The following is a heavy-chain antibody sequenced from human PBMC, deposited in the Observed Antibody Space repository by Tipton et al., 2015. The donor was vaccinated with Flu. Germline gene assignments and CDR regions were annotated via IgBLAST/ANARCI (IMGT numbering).Heavy chain of an antibody. J-gene: IGHJ4*02. V-gene: IGHV3-23*01. Sequence: SLRLSCAASGFTFSNYAMSWVRQAPGKGLEGVSTITGGGTSTYYADSVRGRFTVSRDNSKNTLSLQMTSLRAEDTAVYYCAKDPAVGSPFYFDHWGQGTLVTVSS. CDR2: ITGGGTST. CDR3: AKDPAVGSPFYFDH. CDR1: GFTFSNYA. D-gene: IGHD1-26*01.